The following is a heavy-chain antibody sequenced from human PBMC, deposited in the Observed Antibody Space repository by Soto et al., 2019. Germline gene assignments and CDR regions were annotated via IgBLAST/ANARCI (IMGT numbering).Heavy chain of an antibody. J-gene: IGHJ4*02. CDR2: INPSGGST. CDR3: ARDTVYYDSSGYYLDY. D-gene: IGHD3-22*01. Sequence: ASVKVSCKASGYTFTSYYMHWVRQAPGQGLEWMGIINPSGGSTSYAQKFQGRVTMTRDTSTSTVYMELSSLRSEDTAVYYRARDTVYYDSSGYYLDYWGQGTLVTVSS. V-gene: IGHV1-46*01. CDR1: GYTFTSYY.